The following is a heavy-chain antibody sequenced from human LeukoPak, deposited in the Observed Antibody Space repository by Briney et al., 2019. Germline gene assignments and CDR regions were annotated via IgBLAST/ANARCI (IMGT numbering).Heavy chain of an antibody. V-gene: IGHV1-2*02. CDR2: INPNTGVT. CDR1: GYTFTGYY. J-gene: IGHJ4*02. D-gene: IGHD2-21*02. Sequence: TSVKVSCKASGYTFTGYYMHWVRQAPGQGLTWMGWINPNTGVTNYAQKFQGRVTMTRATSINTAYMELDRLTSDDTAIYYCARSYCGGDCYWTIDYWGQGTLVTVSS. CDR3: ARSYCGGDCYWTIDY.